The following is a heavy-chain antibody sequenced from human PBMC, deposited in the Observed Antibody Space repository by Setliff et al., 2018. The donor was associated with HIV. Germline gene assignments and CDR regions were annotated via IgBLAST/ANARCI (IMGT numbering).Heavy chain of an antibody. V-gene: IGHV1-8*01. D-gene: IGHD3-22*01. J-gene: IGHJ5*01. Sequence: ASVKVSCKASGYTFTSYDINWVRKATGHGLEWMGWINPYSGNTGYAQKFQGRVTMTRETSTSTAYLELSNLRAEDTAVYYCVRGIYDSSGFWYPHGDSWGQGTLVTVSS. CDR1: GYTFTSYD. CDR3: VRGIYDSSGFWYPHGDS. CDR2: INPYSGNT.